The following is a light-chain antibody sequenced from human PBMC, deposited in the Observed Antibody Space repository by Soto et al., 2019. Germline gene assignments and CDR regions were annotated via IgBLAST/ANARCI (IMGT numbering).Light chain of an antibody. CDR2: DVS. CDR3: SSSTSRTTLV. Sequence: QSVLTQPASVSGSPGQSIAISCSGTYSDVGYYNSVSWYQHHPGKVPKLIMSDVSARPSGVSSRFSGSKSGNTASLTITGLQAEDEGDYYCSSSTSRTTLVFGGGTKVTVL. CDR1: YSDVGYYNS. V-gene: IGLV2-14*03. J-gene: IGLJ2*01.